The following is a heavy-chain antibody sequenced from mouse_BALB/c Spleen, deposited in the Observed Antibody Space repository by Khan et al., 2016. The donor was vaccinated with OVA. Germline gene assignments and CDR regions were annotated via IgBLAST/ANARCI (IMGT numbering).Heavy chain of an antibody. Sequence: VQLQQSGPELMKPGASVKISCKASGYSFTSYYIHWVKQSHGKSLEWIGYIDPFNGGTSYNPKFKGKATLTVDKSSSTAYMHLSSLTSDDSAVYYCATHGYDAWFAYWGQGTLVTVSA. CDR2: IDPFNGGT. J-gene: IGHJ3*01. CDR3: ATHGYDAWFAY. CDR1: GYSFTSYY. D-gene: IGHD2-2*01. V-gene: IGHV1S135*01.